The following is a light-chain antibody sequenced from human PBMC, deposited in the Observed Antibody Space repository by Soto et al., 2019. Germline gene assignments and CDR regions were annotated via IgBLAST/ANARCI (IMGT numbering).Light chain of an antibody. CDR3: ISYTGSSTSYV. J-gene: IGLJ1*01. CDR2: DVT. V-gene: IGLV2-14*01. Sequence: QSSLAHPASGSESPGQSITNSCNGNSSDVGSYSHVAWYQQFPGKTPILIIYDVTYRPSGVSNRFSASKSGITASLSISGLQAGDEADYYCISYTGSSTSYVFGTGTKVTVL. CDR1: SSDVGSYSH.